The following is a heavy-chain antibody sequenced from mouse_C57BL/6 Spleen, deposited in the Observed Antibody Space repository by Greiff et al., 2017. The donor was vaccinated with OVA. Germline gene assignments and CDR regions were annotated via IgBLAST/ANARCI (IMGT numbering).Heavy chain of an antibody. D-gene: IGHD1-1*01. Sequence: VQLQQSGAELVRPGASVTLSCKASGYTFTDYEMPWVKQTPVHGLEWIGDIDPGSGGTAYNQKFKGKATLTEDTSSRTAYMELSSLTSEDSAVYYCTITTGPYDSALDYWGQGTPVTVS. CDR1: GYTFTDYE. J-gene: IGHJ4*01. V-gene: IGHV1-15*01. CDR3: TITTGPYDSALDY. CDR2: IDPGSGGT.